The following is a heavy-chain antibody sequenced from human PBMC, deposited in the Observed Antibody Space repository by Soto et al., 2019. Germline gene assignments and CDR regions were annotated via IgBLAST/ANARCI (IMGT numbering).Heavy chain of an antibody. V-gene: IGHV1-3*01. CDR1: GYTFSGSV. Sequence: QVQLVQSGAEVKKPGASLKVSCKASGYTFSGSVMHWVRQAPRQGLEWMGWINADNGNTKYSQKFQVRGSMTWDPASSTAYMELSRLRSADWAIYYCASEIDATTATSLDYWGKRALVTVAS. J-gene: IGHJ4*02. D-gene: IGHD4-17*01. CDR2: INADNGNT. CDR3: ASEIDATTATSLDY.